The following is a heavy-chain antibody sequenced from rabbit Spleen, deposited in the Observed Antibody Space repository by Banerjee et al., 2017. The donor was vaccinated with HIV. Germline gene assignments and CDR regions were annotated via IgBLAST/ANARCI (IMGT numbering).Heavy chain of an antibody. CDR1: GFSFSSSYY. J-gene: IGHJ4*01. CDR3: ARDLTGVIGWNFDL. V-gene: IGHV1S40*01. Sequence: QSLEESGGDLVKPGASLTLTCTASGFSFSSSYYMCWVRQPPGKGLEWIACIAVGSSGTTYYANWAKGRFTISKTSSTTVTLQMTSLTAADTATYFCARDLTGVIGWNFDLWGPGTLVTVS. D-gene: IGHD1-1*01. CDR2: IAVGSSGTT.